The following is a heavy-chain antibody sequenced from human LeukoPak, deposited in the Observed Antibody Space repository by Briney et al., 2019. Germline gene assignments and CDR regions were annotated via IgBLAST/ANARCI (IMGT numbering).Heavy chain of an antibody. CDR1: GFTLCSYA. J-gene: IGHJ4*02. Sequence: GGSLSLSCAASGFTLCSYAMSCVRQAPGGGQEWVAASIGSGGSTYYADSVKGRFTISRDNSKNTLYLQMSSLRAEDTAVYYCAKDPPIAVAQFDYWGQGTLVTVSS. D-gene: IGHD6-19*01. CDR3: AKDPPIAVAQFDY. CDR2: SIGSGGST. V-gene: IGHV3-23*01.